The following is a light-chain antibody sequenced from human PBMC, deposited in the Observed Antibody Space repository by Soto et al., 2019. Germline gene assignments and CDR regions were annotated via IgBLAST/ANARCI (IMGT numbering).Light chain of an antibody. CDR3: HSRA. CDR2: DGS. CDR1: QSIRKW. V-gene: IGKV1-5*01. Sequence: IQLTQSPSSLSASLGDRVTITFRASQSIRKWVAWYQQKPGKAPKLLIYDGSTLESGVPSRFSGSGSETEFTLTISRLQPDDFATYFCHSRAFGQGTRLEI. J-gene: IGKJ5*01.